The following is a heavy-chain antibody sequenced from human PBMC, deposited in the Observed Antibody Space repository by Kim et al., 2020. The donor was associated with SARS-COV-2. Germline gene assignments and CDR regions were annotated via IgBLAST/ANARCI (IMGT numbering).Heavy chain of an antibody. J-gene: IGHJ4*02. D-gene: IGHD6-13*01. V-gene: IGHV3-33*01. Sequence: GGSLRLSCETSGFTFSRYGFHWVRQAPGKGLEWVAIIWSDERNKYYSDSVKGRFTISRDNFKSTVYLQMSSLRVDDTAVYFCVRLGSGTWSNLDYWGQGT. CDR3: VRLGSGTWSNLDY. CDR1: GFTFSRYG. CDR2: IWSDERNK.